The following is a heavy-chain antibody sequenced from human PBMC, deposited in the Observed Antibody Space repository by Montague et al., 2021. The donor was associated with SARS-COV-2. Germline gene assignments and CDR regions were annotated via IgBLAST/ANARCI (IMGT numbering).Heavy chain of an antibody. CDR2: INHSGDT. CDR1: GGSFSGYC. CDR3: ARGVLGEKSYASGWFLTHRYNSLDV. Sequence: SETLSLTCAVYGGSFSGYCWSWIRQSPGKGLEWIGEINHSGDTNYNPPLKSRVTISVDTSKNQFSLKLRSVTAADMAVYYCARGVLGEKSYASGWFLTHRYNSLDVWGQGTTVTVSS. V-gene: IGHV4-34*01. D-gene: IGHD6-19*01. J-gene: IGHJ6*02.